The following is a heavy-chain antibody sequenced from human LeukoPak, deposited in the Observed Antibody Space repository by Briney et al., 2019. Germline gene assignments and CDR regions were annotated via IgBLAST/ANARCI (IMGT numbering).Heavy chain of an antibody. CDR2: IYSDNT. D-gene: IGHD4-11*01. Sequence: PGGSLRLSCAASGFTFSSYGMSWVRQAPGKGLEWVSFIYSDNTHYSDSVKGRFTISRDNSKNTLYLQMNSLRAEDTAVYYCAREREGFSTVIARRGTYYFDYWGQGTLVTVSS. CDR1: GFTFSSYG. J-gene: IGHJ4*02. CDR3: AREREGFSTVIARRGTYYFDY. V-gene: IGHV3-53*01.